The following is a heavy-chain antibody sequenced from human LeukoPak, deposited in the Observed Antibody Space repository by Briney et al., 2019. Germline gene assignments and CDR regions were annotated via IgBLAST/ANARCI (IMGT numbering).Heavy chain of an antibody. CDR1: GSTFSSYW. D-gene: IGHD2-2*01. CDR3: ARGIVVGRNWFDP. V-gene: IGHV3-74*01. Sequence: QTGGSLRLSCAASGSTFSSYWMHWVRQAPGKGLVWVSRINSDGSSTSYADSVKGRFTISRDNAKNTLYLQMNSLRAEDTAVYYCARGIVVGRNWFDPWGQGTLVTVSS. CDR2: INSDGSST. J-gene: IGHJ5*02.